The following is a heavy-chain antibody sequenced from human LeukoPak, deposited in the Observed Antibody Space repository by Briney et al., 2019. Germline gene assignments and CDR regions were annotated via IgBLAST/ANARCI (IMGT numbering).Heavy chain of an antibody. V-gene: IGHV3-53*01. CDR3: ARSPEPLNYGFSTGSWGYLDY. D-gene: IGHD3-3*01. J-gene: IGHJ4*02. Sequence: GGSLRLSCAASGFTVSGNYMSWVRQAPGKGLECVSVIYSGGSTYYEDSVKGRFTISRDDSKNTLYSPMNSLRAEETAVYYCARSPEPLNYGFSTGSWGYLDYGGQGTLATVSS. CDR2: IYSGGST. CDR1: GFTVSGNY.